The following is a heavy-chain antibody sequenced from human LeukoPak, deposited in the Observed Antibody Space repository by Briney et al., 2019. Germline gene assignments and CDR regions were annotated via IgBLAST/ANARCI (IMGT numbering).Heavy chain of an antibody. J-gene: IGHJ4*02. CDR2: ISSSSSYI. D-gene: IGHD3-22*01. Sequence: PGGSLRLSCAASGFTFSSYSMNWVRQAPGKGLEWVSSISSSSSYIYYADSVKGRFTISRDNTRDSLYLQMNSLRAEDTAVYYCARIKAVYYHDSSGYYIDYWGQGTLVTVSS. CDR3: ARIKAVYYHDSSGYYIDY. CDR1: GFTFSSYS. V-gene: IGHV3-21*06.